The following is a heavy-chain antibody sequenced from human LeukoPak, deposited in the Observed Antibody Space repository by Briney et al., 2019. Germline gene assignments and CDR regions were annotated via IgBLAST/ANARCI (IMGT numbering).Heavy chain of an antibody. J-gene: IGHJ3*02. V-gene: IGHV1-2*02. CDR3: ARVTDSGSYAFLSFNI. D-gene: IGHD1-26*01. CDR1: GYTFVDYY. Sequence: ASVKVSCKASGYTFVDYYIHWVRQAPGQGLEWMGWIKPNSGVTKYAQKFQGRVTMTRDTSVSTAYMELSSLRSDDTAVYYCARVTDSGSYAFLSFNIWGQGTMVTVSS. CDR2: IKPNSGVT.